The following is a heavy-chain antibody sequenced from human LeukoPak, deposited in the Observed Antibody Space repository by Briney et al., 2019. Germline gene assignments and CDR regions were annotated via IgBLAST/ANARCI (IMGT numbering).Heavy chain of an antibody. Sequence: PSETLSLTCTVSGGSISSSSYYWGWIRQPPGKGLEWIGSIYYSGSTYYNPSLKSRVTISVDTSKNQFSLKLSSVTAADTAVYYCARDIPSAKAVAGTEDDYWGQGTLVTVSS. CDR1: GGSISSSSYY. CDR2: IYYSGST. D-gene: IGHD6-19*01. V-gene: IGHV4-39*07. CDR3: ARDIPSAKAVAGTEDDY. J-gene: IGHJ4*02.